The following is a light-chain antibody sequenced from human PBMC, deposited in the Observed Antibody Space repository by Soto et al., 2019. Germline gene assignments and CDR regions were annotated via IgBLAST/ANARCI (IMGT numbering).Light chain of an antibody. J-gene: IGKJ3*01. Sequence: VLTQSPATLSLSPGERASLSCRASLGISTQLAWYQQKPGQVPILLIYDASYRSTGIPARFSGGGSGTDFTLTISSLQPEDFAVYYCQRRTNRRVFGSAT. CDR1: LGISTQ. CDR2: DAS. CDR3: QRRTNRRV. V-gene: IGKV3-11*01.